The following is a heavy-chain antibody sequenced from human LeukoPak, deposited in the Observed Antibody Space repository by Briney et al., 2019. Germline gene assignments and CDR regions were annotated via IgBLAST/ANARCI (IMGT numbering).Heavy chain of an antibody. Sequence: SETLSLTCTVSGGSLSGYYWSWIRQPPGKGVEWIGYIYTSGSTNYNPSLKSRVTISVDTSKNQFSLKLSSVTAADTAVYYCARHGRNYYYDSSGLGYFAYWGQGTLVTVSA. D-gene: IGHD3-22*01. CDR3: ARHGRNYYYDSSGLGYFAY. J-gene: IGHJ4*02. CDR2: IYTSGST. CDR1: GGSLSGYY. V-gene: IGHV4-4*09.